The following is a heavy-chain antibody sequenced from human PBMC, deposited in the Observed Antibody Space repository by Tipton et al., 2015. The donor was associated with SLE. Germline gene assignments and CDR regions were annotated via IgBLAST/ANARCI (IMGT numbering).Heavy chain of an antibody. V-gene: IGHV3-30*02. CDR2: IRYDGSNK. D-gene: IGHD6-19*01. CDR1: GFTFSSYG. Sequence: SLRLSCAASGFTFSSYGMHWVRQAPGKGLEWVAFIRYDGSNKYYADSVKGRFTISRDNSKNTLYLQMNSLRAEDTAVYYCAKVFAVAGTRMAFDIWGQGKMVTVSS. CDR3: AKVFAVAGTRMAFDI. J-gene: IGHJ3*02.